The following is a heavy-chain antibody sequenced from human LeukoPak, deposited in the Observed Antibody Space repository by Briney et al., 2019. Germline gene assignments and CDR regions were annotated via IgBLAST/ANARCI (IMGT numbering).Heavy chain of an antibody. CDR3: ARDYWSEIVLEPAFDY. CDR2: IKQDGSEK. CDR1: GVTFSGYW. Sequence: GGSLRLSCVASGVTFSGYWMSWVRQAPGKGLEWVANIKQDGSEKYNVDSVKGRFTISRDNAKNSLYLQMNSLRAEDTAGYYCARDYWSEIVLEPAFDYWGQGTLVTVSS. D-gene: IGHD2-2*01. V-gene: IGHV3-7*01. J-gene: IGHJ4*02.